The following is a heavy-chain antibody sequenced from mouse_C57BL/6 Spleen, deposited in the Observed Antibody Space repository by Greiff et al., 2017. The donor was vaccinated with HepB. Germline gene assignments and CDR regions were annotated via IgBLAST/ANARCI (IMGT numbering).Heavy chain of an antibody. CDR2: ISSGGDYI. V-gene: IGHV5-9-1*02. CDR1: GFTFSSYA. D-gene: IGHD1-1*01. Sequence: EVQLVESGEGLVKPGGSLKLSCAASGFTFSSYAMSWVRQTPEKRLEWVAYISSGGDYIYYADTVKGRFTISRDNARNTLYLQMSSLKSEDTAMYYCTREDGSSPYYYAMDYWGQGTSVTVSS. CDR3: TREDGSSPYYYAMDY. J-gene: IGHJ4*01.